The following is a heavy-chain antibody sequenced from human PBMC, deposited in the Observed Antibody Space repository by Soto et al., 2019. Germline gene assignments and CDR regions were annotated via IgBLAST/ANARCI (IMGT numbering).Heavy chain of an antibody. V-gene: IGHV3-15*07. CDR1: GFPFTNAW. J-gene: IGHJ4*01. CDR3: TTDSRTTLPEIRFDY. Sequence: GGSLRLSCVASGFPFTNAWINWVGQVPGKGLEWVCRVKSKTDGGSSDYAAAVKGRFAVSRDDSRNIVYLQMNSLKIEDTGVYYCTTDSRTTLPEIRFDYWGHGTQVTVSS. CDR2: VKSKTDGGSS. D-gene: IGHD1-26*01.